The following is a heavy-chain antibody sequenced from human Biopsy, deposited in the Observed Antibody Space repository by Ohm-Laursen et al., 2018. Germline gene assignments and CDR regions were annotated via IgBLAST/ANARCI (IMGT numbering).Heavy chain of an antibody. J-gene: IGHJ3*02. V-gene: IGHV1-69*06. CDR3: AGDDRRNEKNAFDI. Sequence: SVKVSCKTSGGTFTAYAISWLRQAPGPGLEWMGGIIPLFGTTNYAQRFQGRVTIAADKSENTVYMELTSLTSEDTAVYYCAGDDRRNEKNAFDIWGQGTMVTVSS. D-gene: IGHD1-1*01. CDR1: GGTFTAYA. CDR2: IIPLFGTT.